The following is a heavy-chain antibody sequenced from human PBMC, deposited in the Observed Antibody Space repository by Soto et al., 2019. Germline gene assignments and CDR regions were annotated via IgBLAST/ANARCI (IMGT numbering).Heavy chain of an antibody. CDR3: ARSYVGRRREGYYYGMDV. CDR1: GFTFSSYA. Sequence: GGSLRLSCAASGFTFSSYAMHWVRQAPGKGLEWVAVISYDGSNKYYADSVKGRFTISRDNSKNTLYLQMNSLRAEDTAVYYCARSYVGRRREGYYYGMDVWGQGTTVTVSS. J-gene: IGHJ6*02. V-gene: IGHV3-30-3*01. D-gene: IGHD1-26*01. CDR2: ISYDGSNK.